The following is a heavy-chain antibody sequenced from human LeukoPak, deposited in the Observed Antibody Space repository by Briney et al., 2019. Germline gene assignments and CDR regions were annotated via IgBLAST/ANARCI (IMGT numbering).Heavy chain of an antibody. CDR2: ISSSSSYI. CDR1: GFTFSIYS. D-gene: IGHD1-26*01. J-gene: IGHJ4*02. V-gene: IGHV3-21*01. Sequence: PGGSLRLSCAASGFTFSIYSMNWVRQAPGKGLEWVSSISSSSSYIYYADSVKGRFTISRDNAKNSLYLQMNSLRAEDTAVYYCARRSEWSGSYQPFDSWGQGTPVTVSS. CDR3: ARRSEWSGSYQPFDS.